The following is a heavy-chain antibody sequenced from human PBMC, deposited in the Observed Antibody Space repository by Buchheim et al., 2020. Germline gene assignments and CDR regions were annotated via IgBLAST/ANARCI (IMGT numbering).Heavy chain of an antibody. CDR1: GFTLRTYW. D-gene: IGHD1-26*01. V-gene: IGHV3-74*01. Sequence: EVQLEESGGGLVQPGGSLRLSCAASGFTLRTYWMHWVRQAPGKGLEWVSRINEDGSFTNYADSVKGRFTIPSDNAENTLYLQMTSLRVEDTAMYYCARDLSGSQDYWGQGTL. J-gene: IGHJ4*02. CDR2: INEDGSFT. CDR3: ARDLSGSQDY.